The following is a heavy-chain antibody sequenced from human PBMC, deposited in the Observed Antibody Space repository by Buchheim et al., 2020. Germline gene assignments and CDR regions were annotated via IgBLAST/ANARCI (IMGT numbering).Heavy chain of an antibody. J-gene: IGHJ6*02. Sequence: VQLVESGGGLVQPGGSLRLSCAASGFTFSSYAMHWVRQAPGKGLEWVAVISYDGSNKYYADSVKGRFTISRDNSKNKLYLQMNSLRAEDTAVYYCARVARGYYYGMDVWGQGTT. V-gene: IGHV3-30-3*01. D-gene: IGHD5-12*01. CDR2: ISYDGSNK. CDR3: ARVARGYYYGMDV. CDR1: GFTFSSYA.